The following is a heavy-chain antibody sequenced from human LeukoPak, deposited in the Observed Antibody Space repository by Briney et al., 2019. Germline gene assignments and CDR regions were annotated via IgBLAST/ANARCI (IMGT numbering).Heavy chain of an antibody. V-gene: IGHV3-7*01. CDR1: GFKFASFW. CDR3: ARAPYYDILTGYYFPGYYMDV. CDR2: IKQDRTEK. D-gene: IGHD3-9*01. Sequence: PGGSLRLSCAASGFKFASFWMTWVRQAPGKGLEWVANIKQDRTEKYYVDSVKGRFTISRDNVKHSLFLQMTNLRADDTAIYYCARAPYYDILTGYYFPGYYMDVWGKGTTVTVSS. J-gene: IGHJ6*03.